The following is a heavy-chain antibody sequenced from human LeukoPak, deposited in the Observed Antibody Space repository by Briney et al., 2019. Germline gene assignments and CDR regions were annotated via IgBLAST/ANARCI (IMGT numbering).Heavy chain of an antibody. D-gene: IGHD3-9*01. V-gene: IGHV1-46*01. J-gene: IGHJ6*03. CDR2: INPSGGST. CDR3: ARTRIKYYDILTGYYNRHYYYYYMDV. Sequence: ASVKVSCKASGYTFTSYYMHWVRQAPGQGLEWMGIINPSGGSTSYAQKFQGRVTMTRDTSTSTVYMELSSLRSEDTAVYYCARTRIKYYDILTGYYNRHYYYYYMDVWGKGTTVTISS. CDR1: GYTFTSYY.